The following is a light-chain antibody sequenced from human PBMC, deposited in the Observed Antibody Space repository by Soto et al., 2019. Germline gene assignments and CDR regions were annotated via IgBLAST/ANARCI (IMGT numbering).Light chain of an antibody. CDR1: QSISSH. Sequence: DIRMTQSPSSLSASVGDTVTITCRASQSISSHLNWYQQKPGKAPNLLMYTASNLQSGVPSRFSGSGSGTDFTLTISSLQPEDFATYYCQQSYSTPIRFGQGGLLE. CDR3: QQSYSTPIR. CDR2: TAS. J-gene: IGKJ5*01. V-gene: IGKV1-39*01.